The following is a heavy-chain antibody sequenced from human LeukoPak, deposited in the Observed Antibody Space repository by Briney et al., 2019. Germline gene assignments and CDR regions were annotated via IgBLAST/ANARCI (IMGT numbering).Heavy chain of an antibody. Sequence: ASVKVSCKASGYTFTSYGISWVRQAPGQGLEWMGWISPYNGNTNYAQKLQGRVTMTTDTSTRTAYMELRSLRSDDTAAYYCARALTSGSYFLGYFDYWGQGTLVTVSS. J-gene: IGHJ4*02. D-gene: IGHD1-26*01. V-gene: IGHV1-18*04. CDR2: ISPYNGNT. CDR1: GYTFTSYG. CDR3: ARALTSGSYFLGYFDY.